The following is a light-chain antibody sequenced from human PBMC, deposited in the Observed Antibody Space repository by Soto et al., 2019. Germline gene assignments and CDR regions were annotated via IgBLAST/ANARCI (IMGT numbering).Light chain of an antibody. CDR3: QQYDNLPFT. Sequence: IQMTQSPSSLSASVGDRVTITCQASQDISNYLNWYQQKPGKAPKLLIYDASNLETGVPSRFSGSGSGTDFTFTISSLHPEDIATYYCQQYDNLPFTFGPGTKGDIK. CDR1: QDISNY. CDR2: DAS. V-gene: IGKV1-33*01. J-gene: IGKJ3*01.